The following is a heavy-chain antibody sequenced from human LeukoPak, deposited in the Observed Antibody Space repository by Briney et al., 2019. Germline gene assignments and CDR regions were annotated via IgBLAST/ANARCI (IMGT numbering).Heavy chain of an antibody. D-gene: IGHD1-26*01. CDR1: GGSINSGDYY. J-gene: IGHJ4*02. Sequence: SLTLSLTCTVSGGSINSGDYYWTWIRQPAGKGLEWIGRIYTGGSTNYNPSLKSRVTMSVDTSKNQFSLKLNSVTAADTAVYYCARQEGGIVGPYWGQGTLVTVSS. CDR2: IYTGGST. V-gene: IGHV4-61*02. CDR3: ARQEGGIVGPY.